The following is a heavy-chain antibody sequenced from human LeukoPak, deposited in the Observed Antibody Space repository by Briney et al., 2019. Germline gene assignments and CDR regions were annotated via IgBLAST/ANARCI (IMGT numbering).Heavy chain of an antibody. D-gene: IGHD3-10*01. J-gene: IGHJ4*02. Sequence: GGSLRLSCAASGFSFTYFGLHWVRQAPGKGLEWVALISTDPSNKNYADSVKGRVTISRDNSINTLYLQMRSLRPEDTAVYYCVKDSSTTWFGRDSKWGRGTLVTVSS. V-gene: IGHV3-30*18. CDR1: GFSFTYFG. CDR3: VKDSSTTWFGRDSK. CDR2: ISTDPSNK.